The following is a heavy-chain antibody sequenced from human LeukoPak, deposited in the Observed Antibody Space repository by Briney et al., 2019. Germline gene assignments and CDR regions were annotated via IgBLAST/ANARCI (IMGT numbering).Heavy chain of an antibody. CDR3: ALYSSSWYVLTH. V-gene: IGHV4-59*08. Sequence: SETLSLTCTVSGGSISSYYWSWIRQPPGKGLEWIGYIYYSGSTNYNPSLKSRVTISVDTSKNQFSLKLSSVTAADTAVYYCALYSSSWYVLTHWGQGTLVTVCS. CDR1: GGSISSYY. J-gene: IGHJ4*02. D-gene: IGHD6-13*01. CDR2: IYYSGST.